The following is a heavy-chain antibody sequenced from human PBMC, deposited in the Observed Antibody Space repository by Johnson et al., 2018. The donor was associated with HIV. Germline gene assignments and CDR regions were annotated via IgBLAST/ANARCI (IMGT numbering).Heavy chain of an antibody. CDR1: GITVSSNY. V-gene: IGHV3-66*02. CDR2: IYSGGST. J-gene: IGHJ3*02. Sequence: VQLVESGGGLAQPGGSLRLSCAASGITVSSNYMSWVRQAPGKGLEWVSVIYSGGSTYYADSVKGRFTISRDNSRNTLYLHLNSLRAVDTAVYYCARVRIGRENAFDIWGQGTMVTVSS. D-gene: IGHD1-26*01. CDR3: ARVRIGRENAFDI.